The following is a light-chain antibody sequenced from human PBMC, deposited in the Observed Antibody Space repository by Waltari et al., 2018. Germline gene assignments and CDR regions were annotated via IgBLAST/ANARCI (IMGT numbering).Light chain of an antibody. V-gene: IGLV1-40*01. CDR3: QSYDSSLSGWV. CDR1: SSNIRAGYV. CDR2: GNS. J-gene: IGLJ3*02. Sequence: QSVLTQPPSVSGAPGQMLAISSTGRSSNIRAGYVVPWHQHLPGTAPKLVIYGNSNRPSGVPDRFSGSKSGTSASLAITGLQAEDEADYYCQSYDSSLSGWVFGGGTKLTVL.